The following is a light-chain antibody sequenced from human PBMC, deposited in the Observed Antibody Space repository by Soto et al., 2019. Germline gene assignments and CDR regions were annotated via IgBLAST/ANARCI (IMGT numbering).Light chain of an antibody. V-gene: IGKV1-12*01. CDR2: AAS. CDR1: QGVNSW. CDR3: QQANSFPYT. J-gene: IGKJ2*01. Sequence: DIQVTQSPSSVSASVGDRVTITCRASQGVNSWLAWYQQKPGKAPKLLIYAASSLQSGVPSRFSGSGSGTDFILTISSLQPEDFATYYCQQANSFPYTFGQGTKLEIK.